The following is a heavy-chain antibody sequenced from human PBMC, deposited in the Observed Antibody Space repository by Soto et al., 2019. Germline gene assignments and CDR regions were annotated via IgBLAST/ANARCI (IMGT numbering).Heavy chain of an antibody. J-gene: IGHJ4*02. V-gene: IGHV1-69*13. CDR1: GGTFSSYA. CDR3: ASGMVVAAKLAPFDY. Sequence: GASVKVSCKAAGGTFSSYAISWVRQAPGQGLERMGGIIPIFGTANYAQKFQGRVTITADESTSTAYMELSSLRSEDTAVYYCASGMVVAAKLAPFDYWGQGTLVTVSS. D-gene: IGHD2-15*01. CDR2: IIPIFGTA.